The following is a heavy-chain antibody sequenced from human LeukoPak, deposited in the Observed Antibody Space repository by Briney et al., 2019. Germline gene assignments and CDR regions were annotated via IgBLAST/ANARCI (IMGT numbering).Heavy chain of an antibody. D-gene: IGHD6-19*01. CDR2: ISGSGVST. CDR1: GFIFSRYA. V-gene: IGHV3-23*01. Sequence: QSGGSLRLSCAASGFIFSRYAMTWVRQAPGKGLEWVSAISGSGVSTYCADSVKGRFTISRDNSKITLDLQMNSLRAEDTAVHYCAKADPGISVAGPNWYFDLWGRGTLVTVSS. CDR3: AKADPGISVAGPNWYFDL. J-gene: IGHJ2*01.